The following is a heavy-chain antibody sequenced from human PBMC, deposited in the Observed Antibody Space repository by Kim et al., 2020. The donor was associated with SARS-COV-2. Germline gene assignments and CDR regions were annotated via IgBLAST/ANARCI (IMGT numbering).Heavy chain of an antibody. Sequence: KSRVTISVEASKNQFSLKLSSVTAADTAVYYCARAYYDILTGSGSDAFDIWGQGTMVTVSS. CDR3: ARAYYDILTGSGSDAFDI. D-gene: IGHD3-9*01. V-gene: IGHV4-59*01. J-gene: IGHJ3*02.